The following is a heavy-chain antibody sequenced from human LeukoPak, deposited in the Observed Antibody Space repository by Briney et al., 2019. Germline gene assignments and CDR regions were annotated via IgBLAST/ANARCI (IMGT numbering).Heavy chain of an antibody. CDR2: INTKGET. CDR3: ATSNDAKIAPFDH. V-gene: IGHV4-4*09. D-gene: IGHD2-21*01. J-gene: IGHJ4*02. CDR1: GVSMSAYQ. Sequence: SETPSLTCTVSGVSMSAYQWSWVRQSPEKGLEWIGCINTKGETSYNPSLKSRVTTSVDTSKSQFSLRLTSVTAADTAVYYCATSNDAKIAPFDHWGQGAPVTVSS.